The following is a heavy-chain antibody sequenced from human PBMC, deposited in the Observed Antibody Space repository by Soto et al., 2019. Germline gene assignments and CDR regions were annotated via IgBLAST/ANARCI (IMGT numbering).Heavy chain of an antibody. CDR2: ISYDGSNK. D-gene: IGHD1-26*01. J-gene: IGHJ3*02. Sequence: GGSLRLSCAASGFTFSSYGMHWVRQAPGKGLEWVAVISYDGSNKYYADSVKDRFTISRDNSKNTLYLQMNSLRAEDTAVYYCAKDLGGGAFDIWGQGTMVTVSS. CDR3: AKDLGGGAFDI. CDR1: GFTFSSYG. V-gene: IGHV3-30*18.